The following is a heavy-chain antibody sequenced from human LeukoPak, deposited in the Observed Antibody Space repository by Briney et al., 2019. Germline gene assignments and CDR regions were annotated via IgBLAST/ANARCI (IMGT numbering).Heavy chain of an antibody. CDR3: AKDKHPFGELLFDY. J-gene: IGHJ4*02. V-gene: IGHV3-9*01. D-gene: IGHD3-10*01. CDR1: GFTFDDYA. Sequence: GESLRLSCAASGFTFDDYAMHWVRQAPGKGLEWVSGISWNSGSIGYADSVKGRFTISRDNAKNSLYLQMNSLRAEDTALYYCAKDKHPFGELLFDYWGQGTLVTVSS. CDR2: ISWNSGSI.